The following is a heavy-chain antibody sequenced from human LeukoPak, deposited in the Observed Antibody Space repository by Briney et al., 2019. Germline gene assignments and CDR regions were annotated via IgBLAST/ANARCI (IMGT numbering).Heavy chain of an antibody. D-gene: IGHD3-22*01. CDR2: ITWNRDNI. V-gene: IGHV3-9*01. Sequence: GGSLRLSCTVSGFTFDDYAMHWVRHTPGKGLEWVAGITWNRDNIGYGDSVKGRFTISRDNVKNILYLQMNSLRPEDTALYYCAKDLSSAITSALVLDVWGQGTTV. CDR1: GFTFDDYA. CDR3: AKDLSSAITSALVLDV. J-gene: IGHJ6*02.